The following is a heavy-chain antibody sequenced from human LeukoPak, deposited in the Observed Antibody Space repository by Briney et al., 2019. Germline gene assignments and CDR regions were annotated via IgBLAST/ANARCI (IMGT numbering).Heavy chain of an antibody. D-gene: IGHD6-13*01. J-gene: IGHJ4*02. CDR3: ARKDSSSWYGSPVY. V-gene: IGHV4-38-2*02. Sequence: SETLSLTCTVSGYSISSGYYWGWIRQPPGKGLEWIGSIYHSGSTYYNPSLKSRVTISVDTSKNQFSLKLSSVTAADTAVYYCARKDSSSWYGSPVYWGQGTLVTVSS. CDR2: IYHSGST. CDR1: GYSISSGYY.